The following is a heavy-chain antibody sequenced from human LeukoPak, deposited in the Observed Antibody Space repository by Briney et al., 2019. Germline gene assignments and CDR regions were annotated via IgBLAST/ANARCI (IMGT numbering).Heavy chain of an antibody. J-gene: IGHJ4*02. V-gene: IGHV4-61*08. CDR3: AREAMYSYGNNFDY. CDR1: GGSISSGDYY. Sequence: PSETLSLTCTVSGGSISSGDYYWSWIRHLPGKGLEWIGYIYYSGSTNYNPSLKSRVTISVDTSKNQFSLKLSSVTAADTAVYHCAREAMYSYGNNFDYWGQGTLVTVSS. D-gene: IGHD5-18*01. CDR2: IYYSGST.